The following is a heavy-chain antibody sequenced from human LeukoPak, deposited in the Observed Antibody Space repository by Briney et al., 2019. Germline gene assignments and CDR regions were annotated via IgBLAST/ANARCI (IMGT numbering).Heavy chain of an antibody. J-gene: IGHJ6*02. Sequence: SETLSLTCTVSGGSISSYYWSWIRQPPGKGLEWIGYIYYSGSTNYNPSLKSRVTISVDTSKNQFSLKLSSVTAADTAVYYCASLGGRWDYYYGMDVWGQGTTVTVSS. V-gene: IGHV4-59*01. CDR1: GGSISSYY. D-gene: IGHD3-16*01. CDR2: IYYSGST. CDR3: ASLGGRWDYYYGMDV.